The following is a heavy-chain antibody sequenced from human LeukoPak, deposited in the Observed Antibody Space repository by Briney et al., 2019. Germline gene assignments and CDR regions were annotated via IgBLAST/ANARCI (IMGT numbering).Heavy chain of an antibody. D-gene: IGHD3-3*01. Sequence: GGSLRLSCAASGFTFSSYAMHWVRQAPGKGLEWVAVISYDGSNKYYADSVKGRFTISRDNSKNTLYLQMNSLRAEDTAVYYCAGGLGITIFGVEFDYWGQGTLVTVSS. CDR3: AGGLGITIFGVEFDY. CDR1: GFTFSSYA. V-gene: IGHV3-30-3*01. CDR2: ISYDGSNK. J-gene: IGHJ4*02.